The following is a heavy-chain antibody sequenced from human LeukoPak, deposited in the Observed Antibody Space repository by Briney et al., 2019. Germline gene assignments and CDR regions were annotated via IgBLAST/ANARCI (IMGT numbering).Heavy chain of an antibody. Sequence: SETLSLTCAVYGGSFSGYYWSWIRQPPGKGLEWIGEINHSGSTNYNPSFKSRVTISVDTSKNQFSLKLSSVTAADTAVYYCARIGYSSSWGRFDYWGQGTLVTVSS. D-gene: IGHD6-13*01. V-gene: IGHV4-34*01. CDR2: INHSGST. CDR3: ARIGYSSSWGRFDY. CDR1: GGSFSGYY. J-gene: IGHJ4*02.